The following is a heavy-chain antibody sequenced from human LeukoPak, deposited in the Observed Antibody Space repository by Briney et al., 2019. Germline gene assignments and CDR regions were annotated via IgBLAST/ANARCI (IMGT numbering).Heavy chain of an antibody. J-gene: IGHJ4*02. V-gene: IGHV4-59*01. D-gene: IGHD1-26*01. CDR2: SYYSGST. Sequence: SETLSLTCTVSGDSISSYYWSWIRQPPGKGLEWIGCSYYSGSTNYNPSLKSRVTISVDTSKNQFSLKLSSVTAADTAVYYCARDVVGGGNFVYWGQGTLVTVSS. CDR3: ARDVVGGGNFVY. CDR1: GDSISSYY.